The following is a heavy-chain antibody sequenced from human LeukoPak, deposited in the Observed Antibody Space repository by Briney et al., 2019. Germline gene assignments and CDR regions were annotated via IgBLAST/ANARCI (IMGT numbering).Heavy chain of an antibody. CDR1: GLSFSSYP. Sequence: GGSLTLSCAASGLSFSSYPMMCVRQATGEGLEWVSVIRGSGGRTFYGDSVEGRYTISRDNSKNTLDLQINCLRAEDTAVYYCASPRITGTSRPFDYWGQGNLVTVSS. J-gene: IGHJ4*02. CDR3: ASPRITGTSRPFDY. V-gene: IGHV3-23*01. CDR2: IRGSGGRT. D-gene: IGHD1-7*01.